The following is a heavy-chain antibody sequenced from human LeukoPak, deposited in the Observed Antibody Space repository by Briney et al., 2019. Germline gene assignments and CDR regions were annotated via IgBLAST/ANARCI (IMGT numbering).Heavy chain of an antibody. Sequence: ASVKVSCKASGYTFTSYYMHWVRQAPGQGLEWIGIINPSGGSTSYAQKLQGRVTMTRDTSTSTVYMELSSLRSEDTAVYYCARNDMITFGGVLDAFDIWGQGTMVTVSS. D-gene: IGHD3-16*01. CDR1: GYTFTSYY. CDR2: INPSGGST. J-gene: IGHJ3*02. V-gene: IGHV1-46*01. CDR3: ARNDMITFGGVLDAFDI.